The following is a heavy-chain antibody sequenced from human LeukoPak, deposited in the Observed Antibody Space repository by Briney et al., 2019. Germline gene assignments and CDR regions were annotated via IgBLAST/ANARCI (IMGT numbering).Heavy chain of an antibody. CDR1: GNSISSGDNY. J-gene: IGHJ5*02. CDR3: ARRAPRGYSRTGIDP. CDR2: IYTSGST. D-gene: IGHD4-23*01. V-gene: IGHV4-61*02. Sequence: PSETLSLTCTVSGNSISSGDNYWSWIRQPAGKGLEWIGRIYTSGSTNYNPSLKSRVTISVDTSKNQFSLKLSSVTAADTAVYYCARRAPRGYSRTGIDPWGQGTLVTVSS.